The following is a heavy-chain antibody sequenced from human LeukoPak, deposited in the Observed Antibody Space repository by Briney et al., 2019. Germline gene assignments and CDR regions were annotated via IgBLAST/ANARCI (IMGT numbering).Heavy chain of an antibody. Sequence: ASVKVSCKASGYTFTSYYMHWVRQAPGQRLEWMGWINAGNGNTKYSQKFQGRVTITRDTSASTAYMELSSLRSEDTAVYYCARVRSSGWYYDHWGQGTLVTVSS. V-gene: IGHV1-3*01. D-gene: IGHD6-19*01. J-gene: IGHJ4*02. CDR3: ARVRSSGWYYDH. CDR2: INAGNGNT. CDR1: GYTFTSYY.